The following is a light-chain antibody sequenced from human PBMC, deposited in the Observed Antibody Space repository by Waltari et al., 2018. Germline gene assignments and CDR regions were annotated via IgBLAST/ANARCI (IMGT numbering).Light chain of an antibody. V-gene: IGLV2-8*01. CDR3: SSYADSNVL. Sequence: QSALTQPPYASGSPGQSVTIPCTGANGDIGAYNSVSWYQQHPGRAPKLMIYEVTRRPSGVPDRFSGSRSGNMASLTVSGLQAEDEADYFCSSYADSNVLFGGGTRLTVL. CDR2: EVT. J-gene: IGLJ2*01. CDR1: NGDIGAYNS.